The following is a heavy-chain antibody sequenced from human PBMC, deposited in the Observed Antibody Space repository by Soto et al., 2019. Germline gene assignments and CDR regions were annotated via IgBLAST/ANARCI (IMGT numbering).Heavy chain of an antibody. CDR1: GGSFSDYS. CDR2: INDSEST. Sequence: TSETLSLTCAVYGGSFSDYSWTWIRQPPGKGLEWIGEINDSESTNYTPSLERRVTISRDTSKNRFSLKLSSVTAADTAVYYCARGSHKLHSYDSSGFYHYVDYWGQGSLVTVSS. J-gene: IGHJ4*02. CDR3: ARGSHKLHSYDSSGFYHYVDY. V-gene: IGHV4-34*01. D-gene: IGHD3-22*01.